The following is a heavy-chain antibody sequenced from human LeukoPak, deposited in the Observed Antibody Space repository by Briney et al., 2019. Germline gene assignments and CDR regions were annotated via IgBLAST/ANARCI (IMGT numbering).Heavy chain of an antibody. CDR1: GGSFSGYY. D-gene: IGHD2-8*02. J-gene: IGHJ5*02. CDR3: ARGREVLGGGDWFDP. V-gene: IGHV4-34*01. CDR2: INHSGST. Sequence: SETLSLTCAVYGGSFSGYYWSWIRQPPGKGLEWIGEINHSGSTNYNPSLKSRVTVSVDTSKNQFSLKLSSVTAADTAVYYCARGREVLGGGDWFDPWGQGTLVTVSS.